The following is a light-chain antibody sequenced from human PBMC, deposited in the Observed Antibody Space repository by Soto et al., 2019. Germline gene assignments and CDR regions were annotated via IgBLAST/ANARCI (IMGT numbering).Light chain of an antibody. CDR3: QRYGG. CDR2: SAS. V-gene: IGKV3-20*01. J-gene: IGKJ1*01. Sequence: EIVMTQSPGTLSVSPGERATLSCGASQRINTILARYQQKPGQAPRLLIYSASSRATGIPDRFSGSGSGTDFTLTISRLEPEDFAVYYCQRYGGFGQGTKVDIK. CDR1: QRINTI.